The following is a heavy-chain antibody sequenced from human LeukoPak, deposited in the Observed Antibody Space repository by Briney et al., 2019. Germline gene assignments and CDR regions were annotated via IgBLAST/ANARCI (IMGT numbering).Heavy chain of an antibody. J-gene: IGHJ5*02. Sequence: GGSLRLSCAASGFTYSDYYMSWIRQDPGKGLEWVSYISSSGSTIYYADSVKGRFTISRDNAKNSLYLQMNSLRAEDTAVYYCARDSAYYDSSGYYPRWFDPWGQGTLVTVSS. V-gene: IGHV3-11*01. D-gene: IGHD3-22*01. CDR1: GFTYSDYY. CDR2: ISSSGSTI. CDR3: ARDSAYYDSSGYYPRWFDP.